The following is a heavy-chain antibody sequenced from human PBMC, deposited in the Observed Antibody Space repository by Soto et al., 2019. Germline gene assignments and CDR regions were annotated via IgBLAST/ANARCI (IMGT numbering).Heavy chain of an antibody. CDR2: ITPIFGTA. CDR1: GGTFSSYA. D-gene: IGHD3-10*01. CDR3: ARPLNEGSGPPGAYYYGMDV. J-gene: IGHJ6*02. V-gene: IGHV1-69*13. Sequence: SVKVSCKASGGTFSSYAISWVRQAPGHGLEWMGGITPIFGTANYAQNFQGRVTITADESTSTAYMELSSLRSEDTAVYYCARPLNEGSGPPGAYYYGMDVWGQGTTVTVSS.